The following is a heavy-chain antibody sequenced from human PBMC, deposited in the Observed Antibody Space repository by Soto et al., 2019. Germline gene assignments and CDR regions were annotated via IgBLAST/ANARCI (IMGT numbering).Heavy chain of an antibody. CDR2: IYYSGST. CDR3: ARRVMVRGVDYFAY. J-gene: IGHJ4*02. V-gene: IGHV4-39*01. Sequence: TSETHSLTCTVSGGSISSSSYYWGWIRQPPGKGLEWIGSIYYSGSTYYNPSLKSRVTISVDTSKNQFSLKLSSVTAADTAVYYCARRVMVRGVDYFAYWGQGTLVTVSS. CDR1: GGSISSSSYY. D-gene: IGHD3-10*01.